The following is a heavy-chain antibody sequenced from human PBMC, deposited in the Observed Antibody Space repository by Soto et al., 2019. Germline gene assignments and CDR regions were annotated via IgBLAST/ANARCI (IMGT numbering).Heavy chain of an antibody. CDR1: GFTFSSYA. J-gene: IGHJ3*02. CDR2: ISYDGSNK. V-gene: IGHV3-30-3*01. Sequence: LSCAASGFTFSSYAMHWVRQAPGKGLEWVAVISYDGSNKYYADSVKGRFTISRDNSKNTLYLQMNSLRAEDTAVYYCAREWAFDAFEIWGQGTTVTVSS. CDR3: AREWAFDAFEI. D-gene: IGHD1-26*01.